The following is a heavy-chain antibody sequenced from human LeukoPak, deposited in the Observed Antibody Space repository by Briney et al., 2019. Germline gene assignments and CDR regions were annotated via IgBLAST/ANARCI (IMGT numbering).Heavy chain of an antibody. CDR1: GYTFTGYY. CDR3: AREGEELGTFFYY. V-gene: IGHV1-2*02. D-gene: IGHD3-16*01. Sequence: ASVKVSCKASGYTFTGYYMHWVRQAPGQGLEWMGWINPNSGGTNYAQKFQGRVTMTRDTSISTAYMELSRLRSDDTAVYYCAREGEELGTFFYYWGQGTLVTASS. J-gene: IGHJ4*02. CDR2: INPNSGGT.